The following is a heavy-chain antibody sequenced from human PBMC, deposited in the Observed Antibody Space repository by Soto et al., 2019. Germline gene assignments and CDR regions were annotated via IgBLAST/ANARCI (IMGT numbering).Heavy chain of an antibody. Sequence: ASVKVSCKXSGYTFTSYGISWVRQAPGQGLEWMGWISAYNGNTNYAQKLQGRVTMTTDTSTSTAYMELRSLRSDDTAVYYCARGKYYYDSSGPLEYWGQGTLVTVSS. CDR2: ISAYNGNT. V-gene: IGHV1-18*04. CDR1: GYTFTSYG. J-gene: IGHJ4*02. D-gene: IGHD3-22*01. CDR3: ARGKYYYDSSGPLEY.